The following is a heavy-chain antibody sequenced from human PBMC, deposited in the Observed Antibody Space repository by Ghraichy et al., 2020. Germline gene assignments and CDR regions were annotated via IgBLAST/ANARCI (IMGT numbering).Heavy chain of an antibody. Sequence: GESLNISCAASGFTFSDHYMDWVRQAPGKGLEWVGRTRNKAKKYTTEYAASVKGRFTISRDDSKNSLYLQMNSLKTEDTAVYYCARSGTVTTNNYYYGMVVWGQGTTVTVSS. CDR1: GFTFSDHY. V-gene: IGHV3-72*01. J-gene: IGHJ6*02. CDR3: ARSGTVTTNNYYYGMVV. CDR2: TRNKAKKYTT. D-gene: IGHD4-17*01.